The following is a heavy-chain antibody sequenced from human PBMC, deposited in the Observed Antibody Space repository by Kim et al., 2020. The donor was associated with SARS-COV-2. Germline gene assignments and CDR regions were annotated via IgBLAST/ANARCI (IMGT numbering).Heavy chain of an antibody. Sequence: GGSLRLSCAASGFTFSGSAMHWVRQASGKGLEWVGRIRSKANSYATAYAASVKGRFTISRDDSKNTAYLQMNSLKTEDTAVYYCILGGSGSWGSPDPDAFDIWGQGTMVTVSS. CDR1: GFTFSGSA. J-gene: IGHJ3*02. CDR3: ILGGSGSWGSPDPDAFDI. D-gene: IGHD3-10*01. CDR2: IRSKANSYAT. V-gene: IGHV3-73*01.